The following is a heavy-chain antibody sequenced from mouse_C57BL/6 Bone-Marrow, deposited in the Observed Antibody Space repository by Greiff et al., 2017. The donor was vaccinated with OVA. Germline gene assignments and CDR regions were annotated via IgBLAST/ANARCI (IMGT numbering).Heavy chain of an antibody. CDR2: IDPNSGGT. CDR3: GRYNPDYAMDY. Sequence: QVHVKQPGAELVKPGASVKLSCKASGYTFTSYWMHWVKQRPGRGLEWIGRIDPNSGGTKYNEKFKSKATLTVDKPYRQAYMQLSSLTSEDSTVYYCGRYNPDYAMDYWGQGTSVTVSS. J-gene: IGHJ4*01. CDR1: GYTFTSYW. V-gene: IGHV1-72*01.